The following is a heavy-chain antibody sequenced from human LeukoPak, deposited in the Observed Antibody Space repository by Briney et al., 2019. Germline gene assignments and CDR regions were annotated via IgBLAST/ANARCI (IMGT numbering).Heavy chain of an antibody. Sequence: GASVKVSCKASGYTFTSSDINWVRQATGQGLEWMGWMNPNSGNTGYAPKFQGRVTMTRDTPASTAYMELSSLRSEDTAVYYCARRGPAYYFGLDVWGQGTAVTVSS. J-gene: IGHJ6*02. CDR1: GYTFTSSD. CDR2: MNPNSGNT. CDR3: ARRGPAYYFGLDV. V-gene: IGHV1-8*01.